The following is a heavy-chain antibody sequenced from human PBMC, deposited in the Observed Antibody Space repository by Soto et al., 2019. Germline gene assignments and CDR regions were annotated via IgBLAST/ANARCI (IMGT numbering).Heavy chain of an antibody. D-gene: IGHD6-19*01. Sequence: GGSLRLSCVASGFIFSDYYMAWIRRAPGKGLEWVSYISDGGSYTNHGNSVRGRVSVSRDDARNSLYLQIKNLRVEDTGVYYCARAPGAVNSYAGVDVWGQGTKVTLSS. CDR1: GFIFSDYY. CDR3: ARAPGAVNSYAGVDV. CDR2: ISDGGSYT. J-gene: IGHJ6*02. V-gene: IGHV3-11*05.